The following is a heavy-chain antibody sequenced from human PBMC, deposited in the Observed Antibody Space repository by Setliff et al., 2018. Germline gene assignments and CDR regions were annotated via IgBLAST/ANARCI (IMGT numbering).Heavy chain of an antibody. V-gene: IGHV3-7*01. CDR1: GFTFTNYW. J-gene: IGHJ4*02. CDR2: IKQDGSEK. CDR3: SSYLVS. D-gene: IGHD2-21*01. Sequence: PGGSLRLSCVASGFTFTNYWLSWVRQVPGKGLEWVAKIKQDGSEKNYVDSVKGRFTISRDNSKNTLYLQMNSLRVDDTAVYYCSSYLVSWGQGALVTVSS.